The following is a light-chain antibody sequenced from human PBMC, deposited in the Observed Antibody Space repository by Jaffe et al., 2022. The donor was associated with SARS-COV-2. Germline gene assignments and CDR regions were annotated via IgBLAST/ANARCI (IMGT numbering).Light chain of an antibody. V-gene: IGKV1-39*01. CDR3: QQNYNTPFT. Sequence: DIQMTQSPSSLSASVGDRVTITCRASQSISDDLNWYQQKPGKAPKLLIYTASTLQSGVPLRFSGSGSGTDFALTISSLQPEDFASYYCQQNYNTPFTFGPGTKVYIK. J-gene: IGKJ3*01. CDR2: TAS. CDR1: QSISDD.